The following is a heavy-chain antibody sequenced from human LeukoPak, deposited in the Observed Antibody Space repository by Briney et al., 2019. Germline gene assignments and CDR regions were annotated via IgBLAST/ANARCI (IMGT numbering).Heavy chain of an antibody. J-gene: IGHJ6*02. D-gene: IGHD3-3*01. CDR2: IWYDGGNK. CDR1: GFTFSSYG. Sequence: GRSLRLSCAASGFTFSSYGMHWVRQAPGKGLEWVAVIWYDGGNKYYADSVKGRFTISRDNSKNTLYLQMNSLRAEDTAVYYCARDSYDFWSGYYTLYGMDVWGQGTTVTVSS. CDR3: ARDSYDFWSGYYTLYGMDV. V-gene: IGHV3-33*01.